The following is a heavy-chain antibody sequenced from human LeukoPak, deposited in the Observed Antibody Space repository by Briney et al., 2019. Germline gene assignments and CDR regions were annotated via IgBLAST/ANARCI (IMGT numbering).Heavy chain of an antibody. J-gene: IGHJ4*02. Sequence: GGSLRLSCAASGFTFSSHWMSWVRQAPGKGPEWVANIKQDGTEIYYVDSVKGRFTISRDNAKNSLYLQMNSLRAEDTAIYYCATYRQVLLPFESWGQGTLITVSS. CDR2: IKQDGTEI. V-gene: IGHV3-7*03. CDR1: GFTFSSHW. CDR3: ATYRQVLLPFES. D-gene: IGHD2-8*02.